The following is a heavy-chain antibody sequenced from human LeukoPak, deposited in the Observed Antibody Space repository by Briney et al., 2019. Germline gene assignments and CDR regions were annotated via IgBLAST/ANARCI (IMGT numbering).Heavy chain of an antibody. V-gene: IGHV4-59*08. CDR1: GGSISSYY. CDR3: ASHPLRGGYYYGMDV. Sequence: SETLSLTYTVSGGSISSYYCSWIRQPPGKGLEWIGNIYYSGSTNYNPSLKSRVTISVDTSKNQFSLKLSSVTAADTAVYYCASHPLRGGYYYGMDVWGQGTTVTVSS. CDR2: IYYSGST. J-gene: IGHJ6*02. D-gene: IGHD3-10*01.